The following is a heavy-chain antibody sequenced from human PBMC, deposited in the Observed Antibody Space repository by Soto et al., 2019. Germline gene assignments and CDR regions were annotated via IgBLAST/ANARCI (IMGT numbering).Heavy chain of an antibody. CDR3: ARDAVYCTNGVCYTSYYGMDV. D-gene: IGHD2-8*01. Sequence: QVQLVESGGGVVQLGRSLRLSCAASGFTFSSYAMHWVRQAPGKGLEWVAVISYDGSNKYYADSVKGRFTISRDNSKNTLYLQMNSLRAEDTAVYYCARDAVYCTNGVCYTSYYGMDVWGQGTTVTVSS. CDR1: GFTFSSYA. J-gene: IGHJ6*02. CDR2: ISYDGSNK. V-gene: IGHV3-30-3*01.